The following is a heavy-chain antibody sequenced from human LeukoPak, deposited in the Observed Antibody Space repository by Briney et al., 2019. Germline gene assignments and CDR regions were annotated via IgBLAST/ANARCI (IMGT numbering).Heavy chain of an antibody. CDR1: GFTFSSYA. CDR2: ISSNGGST. J-gene: IGHJ4*02. CDR3: VKGYSFVMVVAVYDY. Sequence: PGGSLRLSCSASGFTFSSYAMHWVRQAPGKGLEYVSAISSNGGSTYYADSVKGRFTISRDNSKNTLYLQMSSLRAEDTAVYYCVKGYSFVMVVAVYDYWGQGTLVTVSS. D-gene: IGHD2-15*01. V-gene: IGHV3-64D*06.